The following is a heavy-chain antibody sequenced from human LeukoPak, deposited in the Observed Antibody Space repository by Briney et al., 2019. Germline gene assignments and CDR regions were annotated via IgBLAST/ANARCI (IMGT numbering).Heavy chain of an antibody. Sequence: GGSLRLSCAASGFTFSSYSMNWVRQAPGKGLEWVSYISSSSSTIYYADSVKGRFTISRDNAKNSLYLQMNSLRAEVTAVYYCARDARTSKLLWFGELFWDYWGQGTLVTVSS. CDR2: ISSSSSTI. CDR1: GFTFSSYS. CDR3: ARDARTSKLLWFGELFWDY. V-gene: IGHV3-48*01. D-gene: IGHD3-10*01. J-gene: IGHJ4*02.